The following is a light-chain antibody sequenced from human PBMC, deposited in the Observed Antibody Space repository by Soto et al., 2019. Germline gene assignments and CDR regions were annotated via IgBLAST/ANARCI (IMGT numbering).Light chain of an antibody. CDR2: GAS. J-gene: IGKJ3*01. CDR1: ESVTNSF. Sequence: EIVLTQSRGTLSLSRGERATLSCRASESVTNSFLAWYQQKPGQAPRLLIYGASSRATGIPDRFSGGGSGTDFTLTISRLEPEDFAVYYCQQYGSSPPFTFGPGTKVDIK. V-gene: IGKV3-20*01. CDR3: QQYGSSPPFT.